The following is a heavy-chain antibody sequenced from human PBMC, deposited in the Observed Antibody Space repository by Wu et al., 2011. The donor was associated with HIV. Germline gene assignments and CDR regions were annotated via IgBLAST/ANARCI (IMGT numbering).Heavy chain of an antibody. D-gene: IGHD3-10*01. CDR1: GGTFSSYA. CDR2: IIPLFGRA. J-gene: IGHJ6*03. V-gene: IGHV1-69*14. Sequence: QVQLVQSGAEVKKPGSPVKVSCKASGGTFSSYAISWVRQAPGQGLEWVGGIIPLFGRANKAQKFQGRVTITADRSTSTAYLELSSLRSEDTAVYYCARVAVDLNHNYYHYYMDVWGKGTTVTVS. CDR3: ARVAVDLNHNYYHYYMDV.